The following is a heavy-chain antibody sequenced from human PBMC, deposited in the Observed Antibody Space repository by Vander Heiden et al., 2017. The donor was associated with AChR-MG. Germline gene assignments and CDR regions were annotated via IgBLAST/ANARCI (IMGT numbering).Heavy chain of an antibody. CDR2: ISSGSTTI. Sequence: EVQLVESGVGFVQPGGSLRLSCAASGFTFSNYSMNWVRQAPGKGLEWVSYISSGSTTIYYADSVKGRFTISRDNAKRSLYLQMNSLSDDDTAVYYCAGEGSGWSPGYWGQGTLVTVSS. CDR1: GFTFSNYS. CDR3: AGEGSGWSPGY. D-gene: IGHD6-19*01. V-gene: IGHV3-48*02. J-gene: IGHJ4*02.